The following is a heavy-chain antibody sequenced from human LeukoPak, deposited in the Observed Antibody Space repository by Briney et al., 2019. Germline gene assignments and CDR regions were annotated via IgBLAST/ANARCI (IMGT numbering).Heavy chain of an antibody. CDR2: INPNSGGT. CDR1: GYTFTGYY. V-gene: IGHV1-2*02. Sequence: ASVKVSCKASGYTFTGYYMHWVRQAPGQGLEWVGWINPNSGGTNYAQKFQGRVTMTRDTSISTAYMELSRLRSDDTAVYYCAREEGYCSSTSCPNWFDPWGREPWSPSPQ. J-gene: IGHJ5*02. D-gene: IGHD2-2*01. CDR3: AREEGYCSSTSCPNWFDP.